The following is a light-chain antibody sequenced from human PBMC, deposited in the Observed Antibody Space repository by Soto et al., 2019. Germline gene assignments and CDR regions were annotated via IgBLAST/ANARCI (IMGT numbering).Light chain of an antibody. V-gene: IGKV4-1*01. CDR1: QSILYSSNNKNY. Sequence: DIVMTQSPDSLAVSLGERATINCKSNQSILYSSNNKNYLSWYQQKPGQPPKLLIYWASTRKSGVPDRFSGSGSGTDFTLTISSLQAEDVAVYYCQQYYSTPLTFGGGTKVDIK. CDR2: WAS. J-gene: IGKJ4*01. CDR3: QQYYSTPLT.